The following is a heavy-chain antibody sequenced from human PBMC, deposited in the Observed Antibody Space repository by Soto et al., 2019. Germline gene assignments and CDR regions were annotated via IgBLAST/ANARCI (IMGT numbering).Heavy chain of an antibody. CDR1: GYTFSNYG. D-gene: IGHD2-2*01. Sequence: ASVKVSCKTSGYTFSNYGITWVRQAPGQPLEWLGWISLYSDGTNYAQKFQGRISMTTDTSTTTAYMELRSLRSDDTAIYYCARVVPGAEAWFGPWGQGTLVTVSS. CDR2: ISLYSDGT. V-gene: IGHV1-18*01. CDR3: ARVVPGAEAWFGP. J-gene: IGHJ5*02.